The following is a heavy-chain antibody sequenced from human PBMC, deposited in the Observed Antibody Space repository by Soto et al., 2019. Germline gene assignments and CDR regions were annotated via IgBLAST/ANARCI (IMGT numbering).Heavy chain of an antibody. CDR3: TRTMTTAAFDI. Sequence: EVQLVESGGGLVQPGGSLTLSCAASGFTFSGSAMHWVRQASGKGLEWVGRIRSKANSYATAYAASVKGRFTISRDDSKNTAYIQMNNLKTEDTAFYYFTRTMTTAAFDIWGQGTMVTVSS. V-gene: IGHV3-73*02. CDR1: GFTFSGSA. D-gene: IGHD4-17*01. J-gene: IGHJ3*02. CDR2: IRSKANSYAT.